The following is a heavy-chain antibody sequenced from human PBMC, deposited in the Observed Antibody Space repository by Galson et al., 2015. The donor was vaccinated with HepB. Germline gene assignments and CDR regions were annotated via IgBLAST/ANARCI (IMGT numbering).Heavy chain of an antibody. Sequence: SLRLSCATSGFTFSSHSMHWVRQAPGKGLEWVAVIWYDDTYKYYTESVKGRFTISRDSAKNTLSLQMNSLRVEDTAVYYCARDGGRGYTNGYFDYWGRGTLVTVSS. CDR3: ARDGGRGYTNGYFDY. J-gene: IGHJ4*02. CDR2: IWYDDTYK. D-gene: IGHD5-18*01. V-gene: IGHV3-33*01. CDR1: GFTFSSHS.